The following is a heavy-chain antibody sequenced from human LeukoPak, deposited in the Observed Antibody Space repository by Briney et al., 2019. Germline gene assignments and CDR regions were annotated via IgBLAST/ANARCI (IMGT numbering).Heavy chain of an antibody. CDR2: ISGSGGST. D-gene: IGHD2-2*01. CDR1: GFTFSSYA. V-gene: IGHV3-23*01. Sequence: GGSLRLSCAASGFTFSSYAMSWVRQAPGKGLEWVSAISGSGGSTYYADSVKGRLTISRDNSKNTLYLQMNSLRAEDTAVYYCAKALCSSTSCYPDYWGQGTLVTVSS. J-gene: IGHJ4*02. CDR3: AKALCSSTSCYPDY.